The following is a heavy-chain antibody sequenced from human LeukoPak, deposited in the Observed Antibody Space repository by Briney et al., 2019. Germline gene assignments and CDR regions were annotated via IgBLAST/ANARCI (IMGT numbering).Heavy chain of an antibody. CDR3: ARDLTGRSDY. Sequence: EASVKVSCKASGYTFNTYGISWVRQAPGQGLEWMGWISSYTGNTKYTQKLQGRVTMTTDTSTSTAYLELSRLRSDDTAVYYCARDLTGRSDYWGQGTLVTVSS. CDR2: ISSYTGNT. V-gene: IGHV1-18*01. CDR1: GYTFNTYG. D-gene: IGHD3-9*01. J-gene: IGHJ4*02.